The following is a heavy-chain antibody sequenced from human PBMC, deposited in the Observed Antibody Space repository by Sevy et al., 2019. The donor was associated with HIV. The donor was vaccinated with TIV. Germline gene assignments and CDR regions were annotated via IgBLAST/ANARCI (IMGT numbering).Heavy chain of an antibody. D-gene: IGHD1-26*01. CDR3: TRWSGSQSIFDY. V-gene: IGHV3-49*04. CDR1: GFIFGDYG. Sequence: SLRLSCTASGFIFGDYGMSCVRQAPGKGLEWIAFFKSKIHGGTTENAASVKGRFTISRDDSKNIVYLQMSNLKTEDTAVYYCTRWSGSQSIFDYWGQGTLVPVSS. J-gene: IGHJ4*02. CDR2: FKSKIHGGTT.